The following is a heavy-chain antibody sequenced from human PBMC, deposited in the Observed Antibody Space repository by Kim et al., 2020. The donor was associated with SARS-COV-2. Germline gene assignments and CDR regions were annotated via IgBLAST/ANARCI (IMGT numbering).Heavy chain of an antibody. Sequence: FPGRVTMTRDTSTSTVYMELSSLRSEDTAVYYCARGVYYYGSGSLGYFDLWGRGTLVTVSS. D-gene: IGHD3-10*01. J-gene: IGHJ2*01. CDR3: ARGVYYYGSGSLGYFDL. V-gene: IGHV1-46*01.